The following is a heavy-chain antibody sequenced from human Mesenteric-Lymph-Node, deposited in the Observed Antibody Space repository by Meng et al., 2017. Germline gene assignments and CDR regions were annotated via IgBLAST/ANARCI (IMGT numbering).Heavy chain of an antibody. CDR2: IRPNG. CDR3: ATERPEGYNFDY. Sequence: ASVKVSCKASGYTFTSYYIHWVRQAPGQGLEWMGIIRPNGNSQENFQGRVTVTRDTSTSTVYMELSSLTSEDTAVYYCATERPEGYNFDYWGRGTQVTVSS. D-gene: IGHD5-24*01. V-gene: IGHV1-46*01. CDR1: GYTFTSYY. J-gene: IGHJ4*02.